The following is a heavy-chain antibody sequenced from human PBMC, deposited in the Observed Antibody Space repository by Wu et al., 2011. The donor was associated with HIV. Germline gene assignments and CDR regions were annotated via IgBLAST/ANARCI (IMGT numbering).Heavy chain of an antibody. V-gene: IGHV1-69*04. D-gene: IGHD3-16*01. Sequence: QVQLVQSGAEVKKPGSSVKVSCKVSGGTFSSSAISWVRQAPGQGLEWMGKIIPIFERTNYAQKFQGRVTITADKPTSTAYMDLSSLRSEDTAVYYCARAPLRLGELTAPYDAFDIWGQGTMVTRLF. CDR1: GGTFSSSA. CDR2: IIPIFERT. J-gene: IGHJ3*02. CDR3: ARAPLRLGELTAPYDAFDI.